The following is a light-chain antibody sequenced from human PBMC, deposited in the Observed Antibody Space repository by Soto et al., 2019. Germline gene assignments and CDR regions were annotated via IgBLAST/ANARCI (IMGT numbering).Light chain of an antibody. Sequence: QPVLTQPPSASGSPGQSVTISCTGTSSDVGGYNYVSWYQQHPGKAPKLMIYEVSERPSGVPDRFSGSKSGNTAFLTVSGLQAEDEADYYCLSYADTAYVFGTGTKVTVL. V-gene: IGLV2-8*01. CDR2: EVS. CDR1: SSDVGGYNY. CDR3: LSYADTAYV. J-gene: IGLJ1*01.